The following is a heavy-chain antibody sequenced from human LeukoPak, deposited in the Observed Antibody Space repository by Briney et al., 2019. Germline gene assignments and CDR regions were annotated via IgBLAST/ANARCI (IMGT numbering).Heavy chain of an antibody. CDR2: ISNSGDTT. V-gene: IGHV3-11*01. D-gene: IGHD6-6*01. Sequence: GGSLRLSCAASGFFFNDYYMSWIRQAPGKGLEWVTYISNSGDTTYYADSVKGRFTISRDNAKNSLYLQMNSLRAEDTAVYYCARDEMSSIAARGRFDPWGQGTLVTVSS. CDR1: GFFFNDYY. CDR3: ARDEMSSIAARGRFDP. J-gene: IGHJ5*02.